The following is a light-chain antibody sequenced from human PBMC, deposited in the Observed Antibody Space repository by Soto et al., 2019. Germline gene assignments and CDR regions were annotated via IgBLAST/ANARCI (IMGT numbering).Light chain of an antibody. CDR3: QQHDGFPYS. Sequence: IQMTQSPLFLSASVGDRVTITCQASHDITNYLNWYQQKPGKAPRLLIYDASMLETGVPSRFSGGGSGTHFTFTISSLHTEDVATYDCQQHDGFPYSFGPGTKGEIK. CDR2: DAS. CDR1: HDITNY. V-gene: IGKV1-33*01. J-gene: IGKJ2*03.